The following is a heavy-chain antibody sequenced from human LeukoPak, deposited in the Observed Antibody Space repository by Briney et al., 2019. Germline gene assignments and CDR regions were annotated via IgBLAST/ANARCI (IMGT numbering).Heavy chain of an antibody. CDR3: AREWQDSGTYFRFDY. CDR2: INPNNGGT. CDR1: GYTFTDYY. J-gene: IGHJ4*02. D-gene: IGHD1-26*01. Sequence: ASVKVSCKASGYTFTDYYIHWVRQAPGQGLEWMGWINPNNGGTNYAQKFQGRVTMTRDTSINTAYIELSRLRSDDMAFYYCAREWQDSGTYFRFDYWGQGTLVTGSS. V-gene: IGHV1-2*02.